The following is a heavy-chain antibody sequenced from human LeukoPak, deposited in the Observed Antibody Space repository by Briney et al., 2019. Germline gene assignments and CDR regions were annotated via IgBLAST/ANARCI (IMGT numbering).Heavy chain of an antibody. J-gene: IGHJ4*02. Sequence: PGGSLRLSCAASGFTFSDYYMSWIRQAPGKGLEWVSYISSSSSYTNYADSVKGRFTISRDNAKNSLYLQMNSLRDEDTAVYYCARAAYNAADYWGQGTLVTVSS. CDR2: ISSSSSYT. CDR1: GFTFSDYY. V-gene: IGHV3-11*06. CDR3: ARAAYNAADY. D-gene: IGHD5-24*01.